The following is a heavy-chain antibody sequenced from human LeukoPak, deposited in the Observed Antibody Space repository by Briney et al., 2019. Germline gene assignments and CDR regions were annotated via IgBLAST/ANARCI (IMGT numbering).Heavy chain of an antibody. V-gene: IGHV3-23*01. D-gene: IGHD5-18*01. J-gene: IGHJ4*02. CDR2: ISGSGGST. CDR3: ARGGSGYSYGKIDS. Sequence: PGGSLRLSCAASGFTFSSYAMSWVRQAPGKGLEWVSAISGSGGSTYYADSVKGGFTISRDNSKNTLYLQMNSLRDEDTAVYYCARGGSGYSYGKIDSWGQGILVTVSS. CDR1: GFTFSSYA.